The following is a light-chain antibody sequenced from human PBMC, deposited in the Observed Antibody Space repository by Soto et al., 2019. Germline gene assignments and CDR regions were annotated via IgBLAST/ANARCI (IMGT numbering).Light chain of an antibody. J-gene: IGKJ4*01. CDR2: DAS. Sequence: DIQMTQSPSSLSASVGDRVTITCRASQTISSYLNWYQQRPGKAPKLLIYDASNLESGVPSRFSGSGSGTEFTLTISSLQPDDFATFYCQQYSSYYMCTVGGGTKVDIK. V-gene: IGKV1-5*01. CDR3: QQYSSYYMCT. CDR1: QTISSY.